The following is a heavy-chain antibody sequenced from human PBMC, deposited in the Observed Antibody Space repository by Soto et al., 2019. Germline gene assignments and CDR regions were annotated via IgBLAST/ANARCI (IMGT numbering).Heavy chain of an antibody. CDR3: ARVRGVLWWSKKGKHRGDSNYGMDV. V-gene: IGHV1-69*06. J-gene: IGHJ6*02. CDR1: GGTFSSYA. Sequence: QVQLVQSGAEVKKPGSSVKVSCKASGGTFSSYAISWVRQAPGQGLEWMGGIIPIFGTANYAQKFQGRVTITADKTTSTAYMERSSLRSEDTAVYYCARVRGVLWWSKKGKHRGDSNYGMDVWGQGTTVTVSS. D-gene: IGHD2-21*01. CDR2: IIPIFGTA.